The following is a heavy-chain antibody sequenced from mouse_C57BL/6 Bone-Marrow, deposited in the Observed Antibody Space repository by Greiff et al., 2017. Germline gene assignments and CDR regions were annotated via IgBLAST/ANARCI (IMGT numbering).Heavy chain of an antibody. CDR1: GFTFTDYY. Sequence: DVKLVESGGGLVQPGGSLSLSCAASGFTFTDYYMSWVRQPPGKALEWLGFIRNKANGYTTEYNASVKGRFTISRDNSQSILYLQLTALSAEDSATYCATRWLGYGSFFDYWGQGTTLTVSA. D-gene: IGHD1-1*01. CDR3: TRWLGYGSFFDY. V-gene: IGHV7-3*01. CDR2: IRNKANGYTT. J-gene: IGHJ2*01.